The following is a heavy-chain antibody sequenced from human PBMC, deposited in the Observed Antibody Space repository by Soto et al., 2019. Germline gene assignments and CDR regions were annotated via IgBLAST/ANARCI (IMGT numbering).Heavy chain of an antibody. J-gene: IGHJ4*02. CDR1: GGSISSGGYY. D-gene: IGHD2-15*01. CDR2: IYYSGST. CDR3: ARSVAHPLYYFDY. V-gene: IGHV4-31*03. Sequence: SETLSLTCTVSGGSISSGGYYWSWIRQHPGKGLEWIGYIYYSGSTYYNPSLKSRVTISVDTSKNQFSLKLSSVTAADTAVYYCARSVAHPLYYFDYWGQGTLVTVSS.